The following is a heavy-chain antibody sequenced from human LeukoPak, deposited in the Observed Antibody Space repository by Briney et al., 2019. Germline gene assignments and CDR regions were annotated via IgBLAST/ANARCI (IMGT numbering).Heavy chain of an antibody. CDR1: GYSISSGYY. Sequence: SETLSLTCTVSGYSISSGYYWGWIRQPPGKGLEWIGSIYHSGRTFYNPSLKSRVTISVDTSKNQFSLKLTSVTAADTAVYYCARTTYGDYVWFDPWGQGTLVTVSS. V-gene: IGHV4-38-2*02. D-gene: IGHD4-17*01. J-gene: IGHJ5*02. CDR3: ARTTYGDYVWFDP. CDR2: IYHSGRT.